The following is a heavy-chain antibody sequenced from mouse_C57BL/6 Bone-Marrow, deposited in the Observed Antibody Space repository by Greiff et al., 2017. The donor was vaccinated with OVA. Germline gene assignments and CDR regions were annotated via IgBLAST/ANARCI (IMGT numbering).Heavy chain of an antibody. V-gene: IGHV3-6*01. CDR2: ISYDGSN. D-gene: IGHD3-2*02. J-gene: IGHJ4*01. CDR3: ARGELRRYYYAMDY. CDR1: GYSITSGYY. Sequence: EVKLQESGPGLVKPSQSLSLTCSVTGYSITSGYYWNWIRQFPGNKLEWMGYISYDGSNNYNPSLKNRISITRDTSKNQFFLKLNSVTTEDTATYYCARGELRRYYYAMDYWGQGTSVTVSS.